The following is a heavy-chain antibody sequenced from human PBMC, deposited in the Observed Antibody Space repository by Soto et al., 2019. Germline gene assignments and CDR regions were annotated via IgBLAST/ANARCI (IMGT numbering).Heavy chain of an antibody. V-gene: IGHV4-59*01. J-gene: IGHJ4*02. CDR2: IYYTGST. CDR3: ARGGNRYSDTASGVGGFGF. CDR1: GVSISSSY. Sequence: SETLSFTCTASGVSISSSYWPWIRQSPGTGREWLGYIYYTGSTNYNPSLKRRVTISLDTAKKQFSLNVNSLTTADSAVYFCARGGNRYSDTASGVGGFGFWGQGPRVTVSS. D-gene: IGHD1-26*01.